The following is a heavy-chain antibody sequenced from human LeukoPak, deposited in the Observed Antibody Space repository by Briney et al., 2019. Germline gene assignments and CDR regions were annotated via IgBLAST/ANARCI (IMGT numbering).Heavy chain of an antibody. D-gene: IGHD2-15*01. CDR3: ARGVAAPGETIRVRYFDF. CDR2: ISTGSSYI. V-gene: IGHV3-21*01. CDR1: GFTFSSYG. J-gene: IGHJ4*02. Sequence: GGSLRLSCVASGFTFSSYGMNWVRQAPGKGLEWVSSISTGSSYIYYADSLKGRFTISRDNAKNSLYLQMNSLRAEDTAVYYCARGVAAPGETIRVRYFDFWGQGTLVTVSS.